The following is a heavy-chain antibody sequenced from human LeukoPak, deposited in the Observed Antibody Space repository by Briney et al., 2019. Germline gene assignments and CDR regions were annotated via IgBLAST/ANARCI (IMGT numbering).Heavy chain of an antibody. CDR1: GFTFSNYG. J-gene: IGHJ4*02. Sequence: GGSLRLSCAASGFTFSNYGMHWVRQAPGKGLEWVAFIRYDETYKYYGDSVKGRFTISRDKSKNTLNLQMNSLRAEDTAVYYCAKDGPYHDILTGYRRTSAYYFDYWGQGTLVTVSS. V-gene: IGHV3-30*02. D-gene: IGHD3-9*01. CDR2: IRYDETYK. CDR3: AKDGPYHDILTGYRRTSAYYFDY.